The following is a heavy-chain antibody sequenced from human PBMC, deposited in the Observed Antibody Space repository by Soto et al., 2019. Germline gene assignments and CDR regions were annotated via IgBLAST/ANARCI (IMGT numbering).Heavy chain of an antibody. CDR2: IGDSGNTI. D-gene: IGHD2-2*01. J-gene: IGHJ1*01. V-gene: IGHV3-11*01. CDR3: ARGGYSSSTSCYPQYFQH. CDR1: GFTFSAYY. Sequence: QVLLEESGGVLVKPGGSLRLSCAASGFTFSAYYMSWVRQAPGRGLEWVSYIGDSGNTIYYADSVKGRFTVSRDNAGNSLYLQMNSLRAEDTAVYYCARGGYSSSTSCYPQYFQHWGQGTLVTVSS.